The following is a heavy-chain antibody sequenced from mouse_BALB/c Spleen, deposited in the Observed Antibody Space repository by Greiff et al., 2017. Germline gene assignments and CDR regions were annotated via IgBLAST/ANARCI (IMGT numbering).Heavy chain of an antibody. J-gene: IGHJ2*01. CDR3: TRLESLPYYFDY. V-gene: IGHV1-5*01. CDR2: IYPGNSDT. CDR1: GYTFTSYW. Sequence: VQLKQSGTVLARPGASVKMSCKASGYTFTSYWMHWVKQRPGQGLEWIGAIYPGNSDTSYNQKFKGKAKLTAVTSTSTAYMELSSLTNEDSAVYYCTRLESLPYYFDYWGQGTTLTVSS. D-gene: IGHD2-1*01.